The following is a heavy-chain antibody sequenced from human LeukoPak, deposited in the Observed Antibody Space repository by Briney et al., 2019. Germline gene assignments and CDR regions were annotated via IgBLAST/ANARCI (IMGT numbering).Heavy chain of an antibody. CDR1: GYTFTSYY. CDR3: ARLVATSWFDP. J-gene: IGHJ5*02. Sequence: SVKVSCKASGYTFTSYYMHWVRQAPGQGLEWMGGIIPIFGTANYAQKFQGRVTITADKSTSTAYMELSSLRSEDTAVYYCARLVATSWFDPWGQGTLVTVSS. V-gene: IGHV1-69*06. CDR2: IIPIFGTA. D-gene: IGHD5-12*01.